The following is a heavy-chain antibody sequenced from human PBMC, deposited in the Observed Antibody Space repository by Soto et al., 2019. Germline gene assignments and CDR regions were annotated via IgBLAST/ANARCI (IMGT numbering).Heavy chain of an antibody. CDR1: GGSVNRGGYS. CDR3: ARSIVTPSAMFDH. V-gene: IGHV4-30-2*01. J-gene: IGHJ5*02. CDR2: XXXTXHX. D-gene: IGHD2-2*01. Sequence: SETLSLTCAVSGGSVNRGGYSWSWIRQTPGKGLEXLAYXXXTXHXXXNXXXXSRATISLDEPNNQFSLHLTSVTAADTAVYYCARSIVTPSAMFDHWGQGLLLTVSS.